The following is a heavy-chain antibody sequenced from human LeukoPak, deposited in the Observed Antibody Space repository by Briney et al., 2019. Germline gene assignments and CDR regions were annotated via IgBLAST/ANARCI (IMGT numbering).Heavy chain of an antibody. J-gene: IGHJ6*03. V-gene: IGHV3-21*01. CDR1: GFTFTTYS. CDR3: ARPDYDFWSGSPGGNYMDV. CDR2: ISSTSSYV. D-gene: IGHD3-3*01. Sequence: GGSLRLSCAASGFTFTTYSMNWVRQAPGKGPEWVSSISSTSSYVYYADSVRGRFTISRDNAKNSLYLQMDSLRAEDTAVYYCARPDYDFWSGSPGGNYMDVWGKGTTVTVSS.